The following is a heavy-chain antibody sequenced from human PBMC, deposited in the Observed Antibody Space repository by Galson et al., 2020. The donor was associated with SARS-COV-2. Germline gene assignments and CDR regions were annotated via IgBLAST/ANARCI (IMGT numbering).Heavy chain of an antibody. CDR2: ISGAGGST. CDR3: AKNRRIAAAGTAYYYYYGMDV. CDR1: GFTFSSSA. J-gene: IGHJ6*02. D-gene: IGHD6-13*01. Sequence: GGSLRLSCAASGFTFSSSAMNWVRQAPHKELEWVSPISGAGGSTYYAASVKGRFTISRDNSKNTLYLQMNSLRAEDTAVYYCAKNRRIAAAGTAYYYYYGMDVWGQGTTVTVSS. V-gene: IGHV3-23*01.